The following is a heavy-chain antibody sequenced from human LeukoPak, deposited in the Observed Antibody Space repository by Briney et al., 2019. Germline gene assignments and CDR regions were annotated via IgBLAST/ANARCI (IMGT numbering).Heavy chain of an antibody. J-gene: IGHJ4*02. CDR3: ASAVRYSSSPFDY. Sequence: GASVTVSCTASGGTFSSYAISWVRQAPGQGLEWMGGIIPIFGTANYAQKFQGRVTITADESTSTAYMELSSLRSEDTAVCYCASAVRYSSSPFDYWGQGTLVTVSS. D-gene: IGHD6-6*01. CDR2: IIPIFGTA. CDR1: GGTFSSYA. V-gene: IGHV1-69*13.